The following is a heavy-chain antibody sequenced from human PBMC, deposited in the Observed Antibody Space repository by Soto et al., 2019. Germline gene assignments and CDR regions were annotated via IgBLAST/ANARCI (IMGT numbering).Heavy chain of an antibody. CDR2: ISGSGDST. D-gene: IGHD1-26*01. V-gene: IGHV3-23*01. Sequence: EVQLLESGGGLVQPGGSLRLSCAASGFTFSSYAMRWVRQAPVKGLEWVSAISGSGDSTYYADSVKGRFTISRDNSKNTLYLQMNSLRAEDTALYYCARRGSGSDYDYCVQGTLVTVCS. CDR1: GFTFSSYA. CDR3: ARRGSGSDYDY. J-gene: IGHJ4*02.